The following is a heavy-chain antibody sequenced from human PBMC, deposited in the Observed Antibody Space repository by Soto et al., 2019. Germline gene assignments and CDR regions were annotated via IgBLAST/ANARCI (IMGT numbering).Heavy chain of an antibody. D-gene: IGHD3-10*01. J-gene: IGHJ4*02. CDR3: ARGSLGYYYGSGSYYMPDYFDY. V-gene: IGHV3-33*01. CDR2: IWYDGSNK. CDR1: GFTFSSYG. Sequence: GGSLRLSCAASGFTFSSYGMHWVRQAPGKGLEWVAVIWYDGSNKYYADSVKGRFTISRDNSKNTLYLQMNSLRVEDMAVDYCARGSLGYYYGSGSYYMPDYFDYWGQGTLVTVSS.